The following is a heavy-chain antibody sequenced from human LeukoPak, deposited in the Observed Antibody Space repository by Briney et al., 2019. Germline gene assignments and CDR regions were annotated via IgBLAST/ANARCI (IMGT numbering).Heavy chain of an antibody. CDR1: GFTFDDYA. CDR3: ARDRGRTTVTYFDY. Sequence: GGSLRLSCAASGFTFDDYAMHWVRQAPGKGLEWVSGISWNSGSIGYADSVKGRFTISRDNAKNSLYLQMNSLRAEDTAVYYCARDRGRTTVTYFDYWGQGTLVTVSS. CDR2: ISWNSGSI. D-gene: IGHD4-11*01. V-gene: IGHV3-9*01. J-gene: IGHJ4*02.